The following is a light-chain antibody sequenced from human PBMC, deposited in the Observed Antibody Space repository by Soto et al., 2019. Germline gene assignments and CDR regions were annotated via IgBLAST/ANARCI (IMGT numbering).Light chain of an antibody. CDR1: ESIRTW. CDR3: QQYNNYPRT. Sequence: DIQMTQSPSTLSASIGDRVTITCRASESIRTWLAWYQHKPGKAPKFLIYDASSLESGVPSRFSGSGSGTEFTLTISNLQPDDFATYFCQQYNNYPRTFGQGTQVEIK. CDR2: DAS. J-gene: IGKJ1*01. V-gene: IGKV1-5*01.